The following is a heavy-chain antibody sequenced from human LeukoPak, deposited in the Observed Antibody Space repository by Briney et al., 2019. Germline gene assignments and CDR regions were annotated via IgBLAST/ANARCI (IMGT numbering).Heavy chain of an antibody. V-gene: IGHV1-24*01. D-gene: IGHD4/OR15-4a*01. CDR1: GYTLTELS. CDR2: FHPEDGDT. Sequence: ASVKVSCKVSGYTLTELSMHWVRQAPGKGLEWVGGFHPEDGDTIYAQKFQGRVTMTEDTSTDTAYMELSSLRSEDTAVYYSANYGGDMLFDYWGQGTLVTVSS. J-gene: IGHJ4*02. CDR3: ANYGGDMLFDY.